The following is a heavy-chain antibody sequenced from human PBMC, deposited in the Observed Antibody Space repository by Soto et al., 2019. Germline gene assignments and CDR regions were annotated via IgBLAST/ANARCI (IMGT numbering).Heavy chain of an antibody. CDR2: IFDIETA. Sequence: QVQLQESGPGLVKTSQTLSLTCTVSGGSVSSGGYDWNWIRQHPGTGLEWLGYIFDIETAYYNPSLKSRLTISIDTSKNQFSLKVTSVTHADTAVYYCAIENFGVVIHYAFDLWGQGTMVTVSS. D-gene: IGHD3-3*01. CDR3: AIENFGVVIHYAFDL. CDR1: GGSVSSGGYD. V-gene: IGHV4-31*03. J-gene: IGHJ3*01.